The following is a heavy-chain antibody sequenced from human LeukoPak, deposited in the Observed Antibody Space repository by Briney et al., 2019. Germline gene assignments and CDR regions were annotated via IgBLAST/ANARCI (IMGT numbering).Heavy chain of an antibody. CDR1: GYTFTGYY. J-gene: IGHJ5*02. CDR3: ARNFDMKGFDP. D-gene: IGHD3-9*01. V-gene: IGHV1-2*02. Sequence: ASVKVSCKASGYTFTGYYMNWVRQAPGQGLEWMGWINADSGFTKYAQKLQGRVTMTRDTSITTLYMDLTRLTSDDTAVYYCARNFDMKGFDPSGQGNLVTVSS. CDR2: INADSGFT.